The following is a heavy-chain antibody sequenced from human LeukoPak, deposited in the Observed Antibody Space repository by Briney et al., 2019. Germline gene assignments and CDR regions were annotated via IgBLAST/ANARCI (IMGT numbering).Heavy chain of an antibody. V-gene: IGHV3-23*01. Sequence: PGGSLRLSCAASGFTFSSYAMSWVRQAPGKGLEWVSAISGSGGNTYYADSVKSRFTISRDNSKNTLYLQMNSLRAEDTAVYYCAKDPILTGYYSTFDYWGQGTLVTVSS. CDR1: GFTFSSYA. D-gene: IGHD3-9*01. CDR2: ISGSGGNT. J-gene: IGHJ4*02. CDR3: AKDPILTGYYSTFDY.